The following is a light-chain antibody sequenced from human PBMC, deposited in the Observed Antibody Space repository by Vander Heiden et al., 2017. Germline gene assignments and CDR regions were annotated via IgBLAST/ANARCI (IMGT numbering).Light chain of an antibody. V-gene: IGKV3-11*01. CDR2: DAS. CDR3: QQRSNWPPVFT. J-gene: IGKJ3*01. CDR1: QSVRSY. Sequence: EIVLTQSPATLSLSPGERATLPCRASQSVRSYLAWDQQKPGQAPRLLIYDASNRATGIPARFSGSGSGTDFTLTISSLEPEDFAVYYCQQRSNWPPVFTFGPGTKVDIK.